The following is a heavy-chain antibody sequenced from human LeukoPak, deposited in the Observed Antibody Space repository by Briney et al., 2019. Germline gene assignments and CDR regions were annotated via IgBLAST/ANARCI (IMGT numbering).Heavy chain of an antibody. V-gene: IGHV5-51*01. D-gene: IGHD6-19*01. Sequence: GESLKISCKGSGYTFTVYWIGWVRQMPGKGLEWMGIIYPGDSDTRYSPPFQGQVTISADKSMDTAYLQWSSLKASDTAMYYCARRIAVADAFDYWGQGTLVTVSS. J-gene: IGHJ4*02. CDR2: IYPGDSDT. CDR3: ARRIAVADAFDY. CDR1: GYTFTVYW.